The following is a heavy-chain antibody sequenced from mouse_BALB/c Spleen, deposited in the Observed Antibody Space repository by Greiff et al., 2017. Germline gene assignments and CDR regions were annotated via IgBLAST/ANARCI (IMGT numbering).Heavy chain of an antibody. D-gene: IGHD4-1*01. CDR3: ARPLTGYAMDY. Sequence: EVKLMESGGDLVKPGGSLKLSCAASGFTFSSYGMSWVRQTPDKRLEWVATISSGGSYTYYPDSVKGRFTISRDNAKNTLYLQMSSLKSEDTAMYYCARPLTGYAMDYWGQGTSVTVSS. CDR2: ISSGGSYT. V-gene: IGHV5-6*01. CDR1: GFTFSSYG. J-gene: IGHJ4*01.